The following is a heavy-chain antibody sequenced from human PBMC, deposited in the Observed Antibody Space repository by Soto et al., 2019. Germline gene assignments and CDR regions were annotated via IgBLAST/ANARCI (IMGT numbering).Heavy chain of an antibody. J-gene: IGHJ4*02. CDR1: GFTFSSYA. CDR3: ARAEDDSSGYGQFDY. CDR2: ISGSGGST. D-gene: IGHD3-22*01. Sequence: GGSLRLSCAASGFTFSSYAMSWVRQAPGKGLEWVSAISGSGGSTYYADSVKGRFTISRDNSKNTLYLQMNSLRSEDTAVYYCARAEDDSSGYGQFDYWGQGTLVTVSS. V-gene: IGHV3-23*01.